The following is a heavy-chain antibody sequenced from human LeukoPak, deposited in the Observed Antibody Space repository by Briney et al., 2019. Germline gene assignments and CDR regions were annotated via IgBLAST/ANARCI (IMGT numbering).Heavy chain of an antibody. CDR2: IKSKTDGGTT. Sequence: GGSLRLSCAASGFTFSNAWMSWVRQAPGKGLEWVGRIKSKTDGGTTDYAAPVKGRFTISRDDSKNTLYLQMNSLKTEDTAVYYCTSVYGSGVSSRIDPWGQGTLVTVSS. CDR1: GFTFSNAW. J-gene: IGHJ5*02. CDR3: TSVYGSGVSSRIDP. D-gene: IGHD3-10*01. V-gene: IGHV3-15*01.